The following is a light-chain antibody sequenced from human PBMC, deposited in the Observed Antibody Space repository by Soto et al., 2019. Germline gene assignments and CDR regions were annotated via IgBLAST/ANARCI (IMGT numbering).Light chain of an antibody. CDR1: QSISSY. J-gene: IGKJ4*01. CDR3: QQSYSTPLT. CDR2: AAP. Sequence: DIQMTQFPSSLSASVGDRVTITCRASQSISSYLNWYQQKPGKAPKLLIYAAPSLQSGVPSRFSGSGSGTDFTLTISSLQPEDFATYYCQQSYSTPLTFGGGTKVDIK. V-gene: IGKV1-39*01.